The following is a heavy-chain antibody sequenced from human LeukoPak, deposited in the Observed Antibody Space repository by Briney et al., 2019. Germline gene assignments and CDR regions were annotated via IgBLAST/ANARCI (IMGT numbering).Heavy chain of an antibody. CDR3: ARGNGHFDY. CDR2: IYYSGST. J-gene: IGHJ4*02. Sequence: SETLSLTCTVSGGSISSYYWSWIRQPPGKGLEWIGYIYYSGSTNYNPFLKSRATISVDTSKNQFSLKLSSVTAADTAVYYCARGNGHFDYWGQGTLVTVSS. D-gene: IGHD2-8*01. CDR1: GGSISSYY. V-gene: IGHV4-59*01.